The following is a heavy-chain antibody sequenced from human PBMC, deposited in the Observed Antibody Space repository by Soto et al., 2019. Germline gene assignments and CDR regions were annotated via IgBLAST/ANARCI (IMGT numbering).Heavy chain of an antibody. Sequence: QVHLQQWGAGLLKPSETLSLTCTVTVYGGSFSGYYWNWIRQPPGKGLEWIGEIDNSGSTNYNPSLETRVTISLDASKNQFSLKLSSVTAADTAVYYCARGIVPAPGTWGQGALVTVSS. V-gene: IGHV4-34*01. CDR3: ARGIVPAPGT. J-gene: IGHJ4*02. CDR1: GGSFSGYY. CDR2: IDNSGST. D-gene: IGHD6-13*01.